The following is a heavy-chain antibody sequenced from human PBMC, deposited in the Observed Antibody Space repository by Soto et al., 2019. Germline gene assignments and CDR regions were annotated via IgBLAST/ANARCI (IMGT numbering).Heavy chain of an antibody. CDR2: IIPIIGVT. V-gene: IGHV1-69*17. CDR1: GDTFNSYV. J-gene: IGHJ4*02. CDR3: ARESLGAKGADH. Sequence: QVQLVQSGAEVKRPGSSVKVSCESSGDTFNSYVISWVRQAPGQGLEWMVGIIPIIGVTHYAQKFQGRVTMSALSSTGTAYMELTNLGFEDTALYYCARESLGAKGADHWGQGTLVTVSS. D-gene: IGHD3-16*01.